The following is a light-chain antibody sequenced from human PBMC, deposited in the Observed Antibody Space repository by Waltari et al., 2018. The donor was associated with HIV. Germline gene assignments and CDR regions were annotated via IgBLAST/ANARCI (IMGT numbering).Light chain of an antibody. V-gene: IGLV2-8*01. J-gene: IGLJ3*02. CDR1: SSDVGDYNY. CDR3: SSYVGSNRV. Sequence: QSALTQPPSASGSPGQSVTISCTGISSDVGDYNYVSWYQQHPGKAPQLMIYEVNKRPSGVPDRFSGSKSGNTASLTVSWLQAEDEADYYCSSYVGSNRVFGGGTKLTVL. CDR2: EVN.